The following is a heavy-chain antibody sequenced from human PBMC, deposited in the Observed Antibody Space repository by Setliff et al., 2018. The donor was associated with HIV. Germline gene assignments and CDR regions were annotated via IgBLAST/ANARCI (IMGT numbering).Heavy chain of an antibody. CDR1: GFTFGNYW. J-gene: IGHJ2*01. Sequence: GGSMRLSCLVSGFTFGNYWMSWVRQAPGKGLEWVGNIKQEGSEKYYVDSVKGRFTISRDNAKNSLYLQMNSLRAEATAVYYCAREGTTIFGWLISPSVEGWYFDLWGRGTLVTASS. V-gene: IGHV3-7*01. CDR3: AREGTTIFGWLISPSVEGWYFDL. D-gene: IGHD3-3*01. CDR2: IKQEGSEK.